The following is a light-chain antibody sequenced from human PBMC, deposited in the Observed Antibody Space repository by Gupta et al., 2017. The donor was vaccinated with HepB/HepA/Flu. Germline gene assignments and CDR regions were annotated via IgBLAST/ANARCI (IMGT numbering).Light chain of an antibody. CDR3: QQFNNYPSLT. CDR2: DAS. J-gene: IGKJ4*01. CDR1: QGISSA. V-gene: IGKV1D-13*01. Sequence: AIQLTQSPSSLSASAGDRVTITCRASQGISSALAWYQQKPGKAPKLLIYDASSLESGVPSRFSGSGSGTDFTLTISSLQPEDFATYYCQQFNNYPSLTFGGGTKVEIK.